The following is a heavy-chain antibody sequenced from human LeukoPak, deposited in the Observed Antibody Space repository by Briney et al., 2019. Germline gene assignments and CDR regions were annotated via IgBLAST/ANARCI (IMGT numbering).Heavy chain of an antibody. CDR1: GYTFTSYG. CDR3: ARDPNYDILTGYYLRSWFDP. V-gene: IGHV1-18*01. Sequence: ASVKASCKASGYTFTSYGISWVRQAPGQGLEWMGWISAYNGNTNYAQKLQGRVTMTTDTSTSTAYMELRSLRSDDTAVYYCARDPNYDILTGYYLRSWFDPWGQGTLVTVSS. D-gene: IGHD3-9*01. J-gene: IGHJ5*02. CDR2: ISAYNGNT.